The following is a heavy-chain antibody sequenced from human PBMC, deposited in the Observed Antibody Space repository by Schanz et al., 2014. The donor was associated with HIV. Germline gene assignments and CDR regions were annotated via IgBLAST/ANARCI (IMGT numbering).Heavy chain of an antibody. D-gene: IGHD4-17*01. J-gene: IGHJ6*02. CDR3: ARRDYGDYYYYYGMDV. CDR1: GFTFSTYG. V-gene: IGHV3-30*03. CDR2: ISYDGSNE. Sequence: QLRLVESGGGVVRPGTSLRLSCAASGFTFSTYGMHWVRQAPGKGLEWVAVISYDGSNEYYADSVKGRFTISRDNSKNTLYLQMNSLRAEDTAVYYCARRDYGDYYYYYGMDVWGQGTTVTVSS.